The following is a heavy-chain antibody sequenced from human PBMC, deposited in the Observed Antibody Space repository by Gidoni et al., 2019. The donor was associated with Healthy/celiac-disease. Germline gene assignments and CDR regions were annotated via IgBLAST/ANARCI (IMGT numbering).Heavy chain of an antibody. CDR1: GFPFRSYA. CDR3: ARVMDTAMVTLLRPDDAFDI. Sequence: QVQLVESGGDEVQPGRPMRPTCAASGFPFRSYARPGVRQAPGKGMEWVAVISYDGSNKYYADSVKGRFTISRDNSKITLYLQMNSLRADDTAVYYCARVMDTAMVTLLRPDDAFDIWGQGTMVTVSS. CDR2: ISYDGSNK. J-gene: IGHJ3*02. V-gene: IGHV3-30-3*01. D-gene: IGHD5-18*01.